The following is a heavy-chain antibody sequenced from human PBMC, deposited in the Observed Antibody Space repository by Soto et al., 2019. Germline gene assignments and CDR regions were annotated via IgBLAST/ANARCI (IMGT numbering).Heavy chain of an antibody. CDR3: ARVRARYCSSTSCYGPGDWFDP. J-gene: IGHJ5*02. CDR1: GGSFSGYY. D-gene: IGHD2-2*01. V-gene: IGHV4-34*01. CDR2: INHSGST. Sequence: ASETLSLTCAVYGGSFSGYYWSWIRQPPGKGLEWIGEINHSGSTNYNPSLKSRVTISVDTSKNQFSLKLSSVTAADTAVYYCARVRARYCSSTSCYGPGDWFDPWGQGTLVTVSS.